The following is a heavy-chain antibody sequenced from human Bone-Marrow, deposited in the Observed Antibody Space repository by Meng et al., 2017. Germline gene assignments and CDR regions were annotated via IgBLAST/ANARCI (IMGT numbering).Heavy chain of an antibody. CDR3: ASDPQWLASRRDY. Sequence: GESLKISCAAAGFTFSSYAMSWVRQAPGKGLEWVSAISGSGGSTYYADSVKGRFTISRDNSKSTLSLQMNSLRAEDTAVNYCASDPQWLASRRDYWGPGTLVTVSS. CDR1: GFTFSSYA. CDR2: ISGSGGST. J-gene: IGHJ4*02. D-gene: IGHD6-19*01. V-gene: IGHV3-23*01.